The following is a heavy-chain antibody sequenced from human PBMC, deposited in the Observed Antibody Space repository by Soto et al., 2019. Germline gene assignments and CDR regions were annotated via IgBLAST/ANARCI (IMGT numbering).Heavy chain of an antibody. J-gene: IGHJ6*03. V-gene: IGHV3-48*01. D-gene: IGHD6-19*01. CDR1: GFTFGSYS. Sequence: GGSLRLSCAASGFTFGSYSMNWVRQAPGKGLEWVSYISSSSSTIYYADSVKGRFTISRDNAKNSLYLQMNSLRAEDTAVYYCARALAVAGTEYYYYYYMDVWGKGTTVTVSS. CDR3: ARALAVAGTEYYYYYYMDV. CDR2: ISSSSSTI.